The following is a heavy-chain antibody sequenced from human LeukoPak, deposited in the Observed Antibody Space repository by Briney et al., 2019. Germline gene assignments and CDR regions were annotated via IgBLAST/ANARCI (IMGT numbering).Heavy chain of an antibody. CDR2: IYPGDSDT. D-gene: IGHD6-13*01. J-gene: IGHJ6*02. CDR3: ARHGIAAAGSRPNYYYYGMDV. CDR1: GYNFTSYW. V-gene: IGHV5-51*01. Sequence: GESLKISCKGSGYNFTSYWIGWVRQMPGKGLEWMGIIYPGDSDTRYSPSFQGQVTISADKSISTAYLQWSSLKASDTAMYYCARHGIAAAGSRPNYYYYGMDVWGQGTTVTVSS.